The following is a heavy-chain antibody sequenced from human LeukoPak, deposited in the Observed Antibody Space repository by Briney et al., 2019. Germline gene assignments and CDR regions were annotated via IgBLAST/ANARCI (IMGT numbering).Heavy chain of an antibody. V-gene: IGHV3-33*01. CDR2: IWYDGSDK. CDR3: ARPVVLGAYLRGAYYFDS. J-gene: IGHJ4*02. D-gene: IGHD3-16*01. CDR1: GFTFSNYG. Sequence: GGSLRLSCAASGFTFSNYGMHWVRQGPGKGLECVAVIWYDGSDKYHADSVKGRFTISRDNSKNTLYLQMNSLRVEDTAVYYCARPVVLGAYLRGAYYFDSWGQGTLVTVSS.